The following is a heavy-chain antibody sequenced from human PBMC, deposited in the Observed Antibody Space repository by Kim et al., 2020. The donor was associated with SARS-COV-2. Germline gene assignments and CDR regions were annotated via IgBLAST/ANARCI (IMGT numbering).Heavy chain of an antibody. D-gene: IGHD1-20*01. J-gene: IGHJ4*02. Sequence: GGSLRLSCAASGFTFSSYGMHWVRQAPGKGLEWVAVISYDGSNKYYADSVKGRFTISRDNSKNTLYLQMNSLRAEDTAVYYCAGRAGITGSYVWGQGTLV. CDR2: ISYDGSNK. V-gene: IGHV3-30*03. CDR1: GFTFSSYG. CDR3: AGRAGITGSYV.